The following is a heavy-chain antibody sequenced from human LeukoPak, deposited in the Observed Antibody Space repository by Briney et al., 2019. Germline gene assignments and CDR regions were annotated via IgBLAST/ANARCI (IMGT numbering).Heavy chain of an antibody. CDR2: ISSTGGYI. V-gene: IGHV3-11*04. D-gene: IGHD3-22*01. Sequence: GGSLRLSCAASGFTFSDYYMSWIRQAPGKGLEWVSYISSTGGYIKYADSVKGRFTISRDNAKNSLYLQMNSLRAEDTAVYYCARGGIYYDSNGLNDPFDYWGQGTLVTVSS. CDR1: GFTFSDYY. J-gene: IGHJ4*02. CDR3: ARGGIYYDSNGLNDPFDY.